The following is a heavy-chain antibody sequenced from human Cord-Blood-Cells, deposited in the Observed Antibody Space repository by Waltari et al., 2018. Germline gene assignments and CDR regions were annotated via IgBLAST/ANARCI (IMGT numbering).Heavy chain of an antibody. CDR3: ARVCSSTGGEGYFDY. J-gene: IGHJ4*02. CDR1: GGTFSSYA. D-gene: IGHD2-2*01. Sequence: QVQLVQSGAEVKKPGSSVKVSCKASGGTFSSYAISWVRQAPGQGLEWMGRISPILGIANYAQKFQGRVTITADKSTSTAYMELSSLRSEDTAVYYCARVCSSTGGEGYFDYWGQGTLVTVSS. V-gene: IGHV1-69*09. CDR2: ISPILGIA.